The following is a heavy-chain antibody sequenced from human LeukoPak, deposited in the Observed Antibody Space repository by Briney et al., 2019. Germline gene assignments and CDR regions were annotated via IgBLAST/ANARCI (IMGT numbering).Heavy chain of an antibody. CDR2: ISTYNSHT. CDR1: GYTFTSHG. V-gene: IGHV1-18*01. D-gene: IGHD3-22*01. CDR3: AREGVSDYYDSSGYYAGWFDP. J-gene: IGHJ5*02. Sequence: ASVKVSCKTSGYTFTSHGITWVRQAPGQGLEWMGWISTYNSHTKNLQKLQDRLTMTTDTSTTTAYMELRSLRSDDTAVYYCAREGVSDYYDSSGYYAGWFDPWGQGTLVTVSS.